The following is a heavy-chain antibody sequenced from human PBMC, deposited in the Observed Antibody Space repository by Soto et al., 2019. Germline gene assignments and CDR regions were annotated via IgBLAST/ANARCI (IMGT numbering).Heavy chain of an antibody. Sequence: GGSLRLSCAASGFTFSSYSMNWVRQAPGKGLEWVSSISSSSSYIYYADSVKGRFTISIDNAKNSLYLQMNCLRAEDTAVYYCARAPISHMDVWGKGTTVTVSS. J-gene: IGHJ6*03. CDR3: ARAPISHMDV. V-gene: IGHV3-21*01. CDR2: ISSSSSYI. CDR1: GFTFSSYS. D-gene: IGHD3-3*01.